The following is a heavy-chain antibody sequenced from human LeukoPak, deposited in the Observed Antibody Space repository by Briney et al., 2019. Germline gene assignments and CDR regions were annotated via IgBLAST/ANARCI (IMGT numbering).Heavy chain of an antibody. D-gene: IGHD3-10*01. CDR2: IWYDGSNK. J-gene: IGHJ6*02. V-gene: IGHV3-33*01. Sequence: PGGSLRLSCAASGFTFSSYGMHWVRQAPGKGLGWVAVIWYDGSNKYYADSVKGRFTISRDNSKNTLYLQMNSLRAEDTAVYYCARDRMSVLLWFGEFPYGMDVWGQGTTVTVSS. CDR3: ARDRMSVLLWFGEFPYGMDV. CDR1: GFTFSSYG.